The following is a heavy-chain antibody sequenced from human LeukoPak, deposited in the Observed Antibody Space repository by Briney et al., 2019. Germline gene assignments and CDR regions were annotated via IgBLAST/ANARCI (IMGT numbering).Heavy chain of an antibody. D-gene: IGHD1-26*01. CDR2: ISSSGGST. Sequence: PGGSLRLSCTASGLTLSNYAMSWLRQAPGKGLEWVSTISSSGGSTNYVDSVKGRFTISRDNSKNPLYLQMNSLRAEDTAVYCCAKDHEWGRWDYFDYWGQGTLVTVSS. V-gene: IGHV3-23*01. CDR1: GLTLSNYA. CDR3: AKDHEWGRWDYFDY. J-gene: IGHJ4*02.